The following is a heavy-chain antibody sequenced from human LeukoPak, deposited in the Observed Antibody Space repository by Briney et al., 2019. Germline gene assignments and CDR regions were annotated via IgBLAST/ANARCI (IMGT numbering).Heavy chain of an antibody. CDR1: GGSFSGYY. CDR2: IDHSGST. D-gene: IGHD2-15*01. J-gene: IGHJ5*02. Sequence: SETLSLTCAVYGGSFSGYYWSWFRQPPGKGLEWIGEIDHSGSTNYIPSLKSRVTISVDTSKNQFSLKLSSVTAADTAVYYCAREKQGYCSGGSCYSGWFDPWGQGNLVTVSS. CDR3: AREKQGYCSGGSCYSGWFDP. V-gene: IGHV4-34*01.